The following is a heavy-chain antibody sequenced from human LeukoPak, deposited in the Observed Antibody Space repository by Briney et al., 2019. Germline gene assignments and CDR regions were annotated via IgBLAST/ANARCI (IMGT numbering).Heavy chain of an antibody. CDR2: VDNGGST. V-gene: IGHV4-39*07. D-gene: IGHD3-10*01. CDR1: GDSINRRTYY. CDR3: VNDRYYGSGSFGT. J-gene: IGHJ5*02. Sequence: SETLSLTSSVSGDSINRRTYYWGWIRQPPGKGLEWIGSVDNGGSTYYNPSLKSRVTISVDTSKNQFSLKLNSVTAADTAVYYCVNDRYYGSGSFGTWGQGTLVTVSS.